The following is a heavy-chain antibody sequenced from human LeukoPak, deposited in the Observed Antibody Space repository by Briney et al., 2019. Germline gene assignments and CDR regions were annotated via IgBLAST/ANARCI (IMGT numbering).Heavy chain of an antibody. J-gene: IGHJ5*02. CDR3: ARDFDGDYGVLLDP. Sequence: PGGSLRLSCAASGFTFTNYAMHWVRQAPGKGLEWVSAIGSQGGSTFYANSVKGRFTISRDNSKNTMYLQMDSLRGEDMAVYYCARDFDGDYGVLLDPWGQGTLVTVSS. CDR1: GFTFTNYA. D-gene: IGHD4-17*01. V-gene: IGHV3-64*01. CDR2: IGSQGGST.